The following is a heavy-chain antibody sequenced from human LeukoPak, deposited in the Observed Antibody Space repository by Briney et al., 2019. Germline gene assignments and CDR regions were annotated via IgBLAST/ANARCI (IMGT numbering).Heavy chain of an antibody. CDR1: GVSIDSTNW. V-gene: IGHV4-4*02. J-gene: IGHJ4*02. CDR3: ARFLYYYDSSGYYRGSHYFDY. Sequence: TSETLSLTCDVSGVSIDSTNWWSWVRQPPGKGLEWIGEIYHSGSTNYNPSLKSRVTISVDKSKNQFSLKLSSVTAADTAVYYCARFLYYYDSSGYYRGSHYFDYWGQGTLVTVSS. CDR2: IYHSGST. D-gene: IGHD3-22*01.